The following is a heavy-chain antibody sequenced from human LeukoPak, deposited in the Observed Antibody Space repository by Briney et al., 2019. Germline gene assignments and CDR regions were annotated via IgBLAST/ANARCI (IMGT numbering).Heavy chain of an antibody. D-gene: IGHD3-3*01. CDR2: ISGDDDRT. CDR3: ARDAGRSGCAH. Sequence: GGSLRLSCAASGFSVSNNYMTWVRPAPGKGLEWVSVISGDDDRTHYADSVKGRFTTSRDNSKNTLYLQMNSLRDDDTAIYFCARDAGRSGCAHWGPGTLVIVSS. J-gene: IGHJ4*02. CDR1: GFSVSNNY. V-gene: IGHV3-53*01.